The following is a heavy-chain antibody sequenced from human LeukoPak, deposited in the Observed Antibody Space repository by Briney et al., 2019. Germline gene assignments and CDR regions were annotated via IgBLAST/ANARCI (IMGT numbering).Heavy chain of an antibody. V-gene: IGHV3-33*01. J-gene: IGHJ4*02. D-gene: IGHD3-10*01. CDR1: GFTFSSYG. CDR2: IWYDGSNK. CDR3: ARDCGITMVRGADY. Sequence: GGSLRLSCTASGFTFSSYGMHWVRQAPRPGLDWVAVIWYDGSNKYYADSVKGRFTISRDNSKNTLYLQMNSLRAEDTAVYYCARDCGITMVRGADYWGQGTLVTVSS.